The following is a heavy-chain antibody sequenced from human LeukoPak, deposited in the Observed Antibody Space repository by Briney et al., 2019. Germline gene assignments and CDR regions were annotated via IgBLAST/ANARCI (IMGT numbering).Heavy chain of an antibody. CDR1: SGSLRENY. CDR2: IYYSGST. V-gene: IGHV4-59*01. D-gene: IGHD6-13*01. J-gene: IGHJ3*02. Sequence: SETLSLTCNVSSGSLRENYWSWIRQSPGKGLEWIGYIYYSGSTNYNPSLKSRVTISVDTTKNQFSLKLSSVTAADMDVYDSARDPSSSWYGDAFDIWGKGTMVTVSS. CDR3: ARDPSSSWYGDAFDI.